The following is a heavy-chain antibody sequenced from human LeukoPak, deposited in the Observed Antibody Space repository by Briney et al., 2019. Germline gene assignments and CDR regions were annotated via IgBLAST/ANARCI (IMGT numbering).Heavy chain of an antibody. D-gene: IGHD3-9*01. V-gene: IGHV3-48*04. CDR3: ARALLSAGSRYFDSY. CDR1: GFTFSSYS. J-gene: IGHJ4*02. CDR2: ISSSSSTI. Sequence: HPGGSLRLSCAASGFTFSSYSMNWVRQAPGKGLEWVSYISSSSSTIYYADSVKGRFTISRDNAKNSLYLQMNSLRAEDTAVYYCARALLSAGSRYFDSYWGQGTLVTVSS.